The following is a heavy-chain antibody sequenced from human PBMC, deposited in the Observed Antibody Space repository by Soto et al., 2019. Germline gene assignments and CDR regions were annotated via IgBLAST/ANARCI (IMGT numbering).Heavy chain of an antibody. Sequence: ASVKVSCKASGYTLSNYCITWLRTAVGQRIERGGWMNQDSGYTAYAQKVVGSGTMTRNASLGTAYMELSSRTSGATAVYYRARSYSYGWNDYWGQGTLVTVSS. J-gene: IGHJ4*02. CDR3: ARSYSYGWNDY. CDR2: MNQDSGYT. D-gene: IGHD5-18*01. V-gene: IGHV1-8*01. CDR1: GYTLSNYC.